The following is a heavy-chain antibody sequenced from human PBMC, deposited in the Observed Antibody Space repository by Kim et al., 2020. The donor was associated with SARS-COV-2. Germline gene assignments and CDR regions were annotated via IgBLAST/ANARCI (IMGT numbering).Heavy chain of an antibody. CDR1: GGSISSYY. CDR2: IYYSGST. D-gene: IGHD3-3*01. CDR3: ARGQRITIFGVVREMDV. Sequence: SETLSLTCTVSGGSISSYYWSWIRQPPGKGLEWIGYIYYSGSTNYNPSLKSRVTISVDTSKNQFSLKLSSVTAADTAVYYCARGQRITIFGVVREMDVWGRDNTFTITS. J-gene: IGHJ6*04. V-gene: IGHV4-59*13.